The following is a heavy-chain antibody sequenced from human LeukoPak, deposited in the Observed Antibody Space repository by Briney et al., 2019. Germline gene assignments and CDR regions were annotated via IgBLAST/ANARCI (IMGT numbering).Heavy chain of an antibody. D-gene: IGHD6-19*01. CDR2: IIPILGIA. J-gene: IGHJ5*02. CDR1: GYTFTSYD. Sequence: SVKVSCKASGYTFTSYDISWVRQAPGQGLEWMGRIIPILGIANYAQKFQGRVTITADKSTSTAYMELSSLRSEGTAVYYCARSIAVAGQNWFDPWGQGTLVTVSS. V-gene: IGHV1-69*04. CDR3: ARSIAVAGQNWFDP.